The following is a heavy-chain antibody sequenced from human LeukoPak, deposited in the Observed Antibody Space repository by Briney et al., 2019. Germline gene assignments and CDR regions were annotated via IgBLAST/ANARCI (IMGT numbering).Heavy chain of an antibody. Sequence: GSSVKVSCKASGGTFISYAISWVRQAPGQGLEWMGGIIPIFGTANYAQKFQGRVTITTDESTSTACMELSSLRSEDTAVYYCARSSYCYGSGRFDYWGQGTLVTVSS. CDR3: ARSSYCYGSGRFDY. CDR2: IIPIFGTA. V-gene: IGHV1-69*05. D-gene: IGHD3-10*01. J-gene: IGHJ4*02. CDR1: GGTFISYA.